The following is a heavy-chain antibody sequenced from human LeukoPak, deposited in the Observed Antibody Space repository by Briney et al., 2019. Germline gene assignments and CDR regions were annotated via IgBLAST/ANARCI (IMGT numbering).Heavy chain of an antibody. J-gene: IGHJ4*02. Sequence: SETLSLTCAVYGGSFSGYYWSWIRQPPGKGLEWIGEINHSGSTNYNPSLKSRVTISVDTSKNQFSLKLSSVTAADTAVYYCARASVYGGRGPLVTVS. CDR3: ARASVY. CDR2: INHSGST. V-gene: IGHV4-34*01. CDR1: GGSFSGYY.